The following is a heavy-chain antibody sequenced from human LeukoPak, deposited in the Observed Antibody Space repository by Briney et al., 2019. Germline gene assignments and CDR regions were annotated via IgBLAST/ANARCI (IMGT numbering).Heavy chain of an antibody. D-gene: IGHD2-15*01. CDR1: GFTFRGSW. Sequence: PGGSLRLSCAASGFTFRGSWMHWVRQAPGKGLEWVSGINWNGGITGYADSVKGRFTISRDNAKNSLYLQMNSLRAEDTALYYCARDFVGYCSGGSCYHLAFDIWGQGTMVTVSS. CDR2: INWNGGIT. J-gene: IGHJ3*02. CDR3: ARDFVGYCSGGSCYHLAFDI. V-gene: IGHV3-20*04.